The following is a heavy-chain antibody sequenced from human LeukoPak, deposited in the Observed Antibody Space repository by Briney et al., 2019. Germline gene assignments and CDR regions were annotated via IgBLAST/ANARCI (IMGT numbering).Heavy chain of an antibody. Sequence: GASVKVSCKASGYTFTSYGISWVRQAPGQGLEWMGWISAYNGNTNYAQKLQGRVTMTTDTSTSTAYMELRSLRSDDTAVYYCARDLDGSGSYYILLGYWGQGTLVTVSS. D-gene: IGHD3-10*01. CDR3: ARDLDGSGSYYILLGY. J-gene: IGHJ4*02. V-gene: IGHV1-18*01. CDR1: GYTFTSYG. CDR2: ISAYNGNT.